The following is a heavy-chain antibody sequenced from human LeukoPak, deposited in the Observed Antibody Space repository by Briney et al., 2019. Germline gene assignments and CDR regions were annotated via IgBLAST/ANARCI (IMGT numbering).Heavy chain of an antibody. CDR1: GFTFSNLD. CDR2: IWYDGSSE. V-gene: IGHV3-33*01. D-gene: IGHD3-16*02. Sequence: GGSLRLSCAASGFTFSNLDMHWVRQAPGKGLEWVALIWYDGSSEYYADSVKGRFTISRDNSKNTLYLQTNSLRAEDTAVYYCARDHTSDDYLWGSYRHGDYFDYWGQGSLVTVSS. J-gene: IGHJ4*02. CDR3: ARDHTSDDYLWGSYRHGDYFDY.